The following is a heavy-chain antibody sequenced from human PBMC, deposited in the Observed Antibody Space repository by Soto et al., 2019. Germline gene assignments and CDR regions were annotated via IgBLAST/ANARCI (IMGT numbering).Heavy chain of an antibody. Sequence: PGGSLRLSCAASGFTFSNAWMSWVRQAPGKGLEWVGRIKSKTDGGTTDYAAPVKGRFTISRGDSKNTLYLQMNSLKTEDTAVYHSTADCTSTSCYIGDYYYYGMDVWGQGTTVTVSS. J-gene: IGHJ6*02. CDR1: GFTFSNAW. CDR2: IKSKTDGGTT. D-gene: IGHD2-2*02. CDR3: TADCTSTSCYIGDYYYYGMDV. V-gene: IGHV3-15*01.